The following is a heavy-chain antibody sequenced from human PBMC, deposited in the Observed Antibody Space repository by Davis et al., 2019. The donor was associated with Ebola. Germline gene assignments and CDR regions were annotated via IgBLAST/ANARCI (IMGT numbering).Heavy chain of an antibody. CDR3: ARVGDFQGVY. V-gene: IGHV4-61*03. J-gene: IGHJ4*02. D-gene: IGHD2-8*01. Sequence: PGGSLRLSCAVSGGAVTSGGYFWAWIRQSPGKGLEWIGYIYSSGDIHLSPSLRSRASIFRDTFKNHFSVALTSVTAADTAVYYCARVGDFQGVYWGQGILVTVSS. CDR1: GGAVTSGGYF. CDR2: IYSSGDI.